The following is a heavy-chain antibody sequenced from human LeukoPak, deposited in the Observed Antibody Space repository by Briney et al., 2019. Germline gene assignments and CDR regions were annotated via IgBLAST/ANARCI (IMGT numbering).Heavy chain of an antibody. CDR3: AGSTFGGARDAFDI. V-gene: IGHV4-38-2*02. J-gene: IGHJ3*02. Sequence: SETLSLTCTVSGYSISSGYYWGWIRQPPGKGLEWIGSIYYSGSTYYNPSLKSRVTISVDTSKNQFSLKLSSVTAADTAVYYCAGSTFGGARDAFDIWGQGTMVTVSS. CDR1: GYSISSGYY. D-gene: IGHD3-16*01. CDR2: IYYSGST.